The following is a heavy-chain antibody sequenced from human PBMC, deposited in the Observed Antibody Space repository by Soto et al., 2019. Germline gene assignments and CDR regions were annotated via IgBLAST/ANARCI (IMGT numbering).Heavy chain of an antibody. CDR1: GFTFRNYA. J-gene: IGHJ5*02. Sequence: EAQLLESGGGLVQPGGSLRLSCAASGFTFRNYAMNWVRQAPGKGLEWVSSIHGEGAGTYYADSVKGRFTVSRDDSKETLDLQMSSLRVDDTAVYYCAKDGVARNGDWDWFDPWGQGPLVTVAS. V-gene: IGHV3-23*01. D-gene: IGHD6-19*01. CDR2: IHGEGAGT. CDR3: AKDGVARNGDWDWFDP.